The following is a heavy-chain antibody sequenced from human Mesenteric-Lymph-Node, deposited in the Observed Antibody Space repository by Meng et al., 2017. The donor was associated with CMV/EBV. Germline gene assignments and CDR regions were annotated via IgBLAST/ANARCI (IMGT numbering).Heavy chain of an antibody. D-gene: IGHD2-2*01. CDR3: AKDRTPPDYYYAMDV. CDR2: VIGDGVDT. CDR1: GFTFSDFA. J-gene: IGHJ6*02. Sequence: GESLKISCVASGFTFSDFAMNWVRQAPGQRLEWVASVIGDGVDTYHAISVRGRFTISRDNSKNTVYLQMNSLRAEDTAVYYCAKDRTPPDYYYAMDVWGQGATVTVS. V-gene: IGHV3-23*01.